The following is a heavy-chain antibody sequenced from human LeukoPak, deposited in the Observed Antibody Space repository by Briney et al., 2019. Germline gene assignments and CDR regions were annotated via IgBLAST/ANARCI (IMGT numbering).Heavy chain of an antibody. CDR3: ASSKQLELGRMDV. CDR2: IIPIFGTA. CDR1: GGTFSSYA. V-gene: IGHV1-69*01. Sequence: SSVKVSCKASGGTFSSYAISWVRQAPGQGLEWMGGIIPIFGTANYAQKFQGRVTITADESTSTAYMELSSLRSEDTAVYYCASSKQLELGRMDVWGQGTTVTVSS. D-gene: IGHD1-1*01. J-gene: IGHJ6*02.